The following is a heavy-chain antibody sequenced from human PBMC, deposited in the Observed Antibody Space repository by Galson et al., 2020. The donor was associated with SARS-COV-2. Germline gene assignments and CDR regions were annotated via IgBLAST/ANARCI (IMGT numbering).Heavy chain of an antibody. V-gene: IGHV3-30*04. CDR3: ASELGYSGYDKVPGFDY. D-gene: IGHD5-12*01. Sequence: GESLKISCAASGFTFSSYAMHWVRQAPGKGLEWVAVISYDGSNKYYADSVKGRFTISRDNSKNTLYLQMNSLRAEDTAVYYCASELGYSGYDKVPGFDYWGQGTLVTVSS. J-gene: IGHJ4*02. CDR2: ISYDGSNK. CDR1: GFTFSSYA.